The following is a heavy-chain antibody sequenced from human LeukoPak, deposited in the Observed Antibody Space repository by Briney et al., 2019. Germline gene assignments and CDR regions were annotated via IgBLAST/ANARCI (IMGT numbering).Heavy chain of an antibody. Sequence: GGSLRLSCAASGFTFDDYAMHWVRQAPGKGLEWVSGLSWNSGDIGYADSVKGRFTISRDNAKNSLYLQMNSLRAEDMALYYCAKSLFGTDAAFDIWGQGTMVTVSS. D-gene: IGHD3-3*01. V-gene: IGHV3-9*03. J-gene: IGHJ3*02. CDR2: LSWNSGDI. CDR1: GFTFDDYA. CDR3: AKSLFGTDAAFDI.